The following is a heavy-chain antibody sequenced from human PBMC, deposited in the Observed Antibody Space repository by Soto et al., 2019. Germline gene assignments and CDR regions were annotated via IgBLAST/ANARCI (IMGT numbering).Heavy chain of an antibody. J-gene: IGHJ3*02. V-gene: IGHV1-18*01. CDR2: ISAYNGNT. Sequence: QVQLVQSGAEVKKPGASVKVSCKASGYTFTSYGISWVRQAPGQGLEWMGWISAYNGNTNYAQKLQGRVTMTTDTSTSTAYMEPRSLRSYDTAFYYCARDRLIEVAAPDAFDIWGQGTMVTVSS. CDR3: ARDRLIEVAAPDAFDI. CDR1: GYTFTSYG. D-gene: IGHD6-19*01.